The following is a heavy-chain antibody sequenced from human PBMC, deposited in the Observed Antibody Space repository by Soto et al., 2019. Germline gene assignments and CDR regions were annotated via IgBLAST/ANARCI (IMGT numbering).Heavy chain of an antibody. Sequence: QVHLQESGPGLVKPSETLSLTCTVSGDSISTDYWSWIRQSPGKGLEWIGFIYYGGSTNYNPSLKSRGTISVDTPKNQFSLKMSSVTAADTAVYYCAKNWNWGSLVHWGQGTLVTVSS. CDR2: IYYGGST. CDR3: AKNWNWGSLVH. J-gene: IGHJ4*02. D-gene: IGHD7-27*01. V-gene: IGHV4-59*08. CDR1: GDSISTDY.